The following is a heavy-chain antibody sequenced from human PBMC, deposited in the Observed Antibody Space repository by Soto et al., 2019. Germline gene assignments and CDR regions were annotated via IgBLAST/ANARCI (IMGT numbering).Heavy chain of an antibody. CDR3: SYSTGWYRHDV. D-gene: IGHD6-19*01. V-gene: IGHV4-4*02. CDR2: IFHSGDT. CDR1: GDSISNSRW. J-gene: IGHJ3*01. Sequence: QVQLQESGPGLVKPSGTLSLTCAVSGDSISNSRWWSWVRQPPGKGLEWSGDIFHSGDTNYNSSLMNRVLISGYKCHNSFSRKLSSVTSAGTAVYYCSYSTGWYRHDVWGEGTLVIVSS.